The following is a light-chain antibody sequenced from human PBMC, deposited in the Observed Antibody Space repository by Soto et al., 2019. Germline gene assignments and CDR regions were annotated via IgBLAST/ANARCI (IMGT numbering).Light chain of an antibody. CDR3: QQSYSTPIT. J-gene: IGKJ5*01. CDR1: QSISSY. Sequence: DLHVTQSPSSLSASVGDIVTITCRASQSISSYLNWYQQKPGKAPKLLIYAASSLQSGVPSRFSGSGSGTDFTLTISSLQPEDFATYYCQQSYSTPITFGQGTRLEI. V-gene: IGKV1-39*01. CDR2: AAS.